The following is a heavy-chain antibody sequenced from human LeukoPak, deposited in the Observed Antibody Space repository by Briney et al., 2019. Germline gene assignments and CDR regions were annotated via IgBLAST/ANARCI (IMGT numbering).Heavy chain of an antibody. CDR2: IYYSGST. Sequence: SETLSLTCTVSGGSISSYYWSWIRQPPGKGLEWIGYIYYSGSTNYNPSLKSRVTISVETSKNQFSLKLSSVTAADTAVYYCAGAGVAEDRGFDSWGQGTLVTVSS. CDR3: AGAGVAEDRGFDS. J-gene: IGHJ4*02. CDR1: GGSISSYY. D-gene: IGHD7-27*01. V-gene: IGHV4-59*01.